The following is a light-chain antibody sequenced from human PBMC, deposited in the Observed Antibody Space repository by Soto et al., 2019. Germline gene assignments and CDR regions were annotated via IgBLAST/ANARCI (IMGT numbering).Light chain of an antibody. CDR3: QSYDSSLSGVV. J-gene: IGLJ2*01. CDR2: GNS. Sequence: QSVLTQPPSVSGARGQRVTISCTGSSSNIGAGYDVHWYQQLPGTAPKLLIYGNSNRPSGVPDRFSGSKSCTSASLAITGLQAEDEADYYCQSYDSSLSGVVFGGGTKLTVL. CDR1: SSNIGAGYD. V-gene: IGLV1-40*01.